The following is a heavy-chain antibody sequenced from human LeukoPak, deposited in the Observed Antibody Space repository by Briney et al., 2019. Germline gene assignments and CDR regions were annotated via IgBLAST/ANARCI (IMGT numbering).Heavy chain of an antibody. J-gene: IGHJ4*02. CDR1: GGTFSSYA. Sequence: SVKVSCKASGGTFSSYAISWVRQAPGQGLEWMGGIIPIFGTANYAQKFQGRVTITADESTSTAYMELSSLRPEDTAIYYCAREGYYGSGSPPSLYFDYWGQGTLVTVSS. CDR2: IIPIFGTA. D-gene: IGHD3-10*01. CDR3: AREGYYGSGSPPSLYFDY. V-gene: IGHV1-69*13.